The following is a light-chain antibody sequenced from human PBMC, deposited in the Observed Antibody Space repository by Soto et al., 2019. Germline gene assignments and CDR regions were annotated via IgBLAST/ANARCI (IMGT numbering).Light chain of an antibody. CDR2: LNSVGSH. V-gene: IGLV4-69*01. CDR1: SGPSNYA. Sequence: QPVLTQSPSASASLGASVTLTCTLSSGPSNYAIAWHQLQSEKGPRYLMQLNSVGSHSKGDGIPDRFSGSSSGAERYLTISSLQSEDEADYYCQTWGSGIVVFGGGTQLTVL. CDR3: QTWGSGIVV. J-gene: IGLJ2*01.